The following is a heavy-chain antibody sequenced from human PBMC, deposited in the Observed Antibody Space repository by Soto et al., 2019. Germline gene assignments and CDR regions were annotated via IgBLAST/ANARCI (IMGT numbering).Heavy chain of an antibody. CDR1: GFTFSSYE. J-gene: IGHJ4*02. Sequence: PVGSLRLSCAASGFTFSSYEMNWVRQAPGKGLEWVSYISSSGSTIYYADSVKGRFTISRDNAKNSLYLQMNSLRAEDTAVYYCARERHDYGDYYYWGQGTLVTVSS. CDR3: ARERHDYGDYYY. CDR2: ISSSGSTI. V-gene: IGHV3-48*03. D-gene: IGHD4-17*01.